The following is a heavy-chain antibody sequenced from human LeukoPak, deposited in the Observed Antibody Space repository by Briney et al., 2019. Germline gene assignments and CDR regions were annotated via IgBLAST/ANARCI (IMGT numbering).Heavy chain of an antibody. V-gene: IGHV1-69*05. CDR3: ARESCSSTSCYTDWFDP. J-gene: IGHJ5*02. Sequence: ASVKVSCKASGGTFSSYAIGWVRQAPGQGLEWMGGIIPIFGTANYAQKFQGRVTITTDESTSTAYMELSSLRSEDTAVYYCARESCSSTSCYTDWFDPWGQGTLVTVSS. CDR1: GGTFSSYA. D-gene: IGHD2-2*02. CDR2: IIPIFGTA.